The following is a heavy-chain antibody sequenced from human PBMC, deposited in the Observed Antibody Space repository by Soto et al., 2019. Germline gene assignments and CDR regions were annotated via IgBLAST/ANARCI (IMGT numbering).Heavy chain of an antibody. D-gene: IGHD5-12*01. Sequence: ASVKVSCKASGYTFTSYGISWVRQAPGQGLEWMGWISAYNGNTNYAQKLQGRVTMTTDTSTSTAYMELRSLRSDDTAVYYCARDPYVNIVATTGYWGQGTLVTVSS. CDR2: ISAYNGNT. J-gene: IGHJ4*02. V-gene: IGHV1-18*01. CDR1: GYTFTSYG. CDR3: ARDPYVNIVATTGY.